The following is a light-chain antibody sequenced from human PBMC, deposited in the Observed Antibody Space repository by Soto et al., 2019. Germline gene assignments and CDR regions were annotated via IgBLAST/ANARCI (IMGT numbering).Light chain of an antibody. Sequence: EIVLTQSPGTLSWSAGERATLSCRASQSVSSSYLAWYQQKPGQAPRRLIYGASSRATGIPDRFSGSGSGTDFTLTISRLEPEDFAVYYCQQYGSSPMYTFGQGTKLEIK. V-gene: IGKV3-20*01. CDR3: QQYGSSPMYT. CDR1: QSVSSSY. J-gene: IGKJ2*01. CDR2: GAS.